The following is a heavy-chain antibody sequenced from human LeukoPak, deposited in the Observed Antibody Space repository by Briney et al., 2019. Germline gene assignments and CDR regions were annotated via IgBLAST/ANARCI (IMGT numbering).Heavy chain of an antibody. CDR2: IYRGDSDT. D-gene: IGHD6-6*01. V-gene: IGHV5-51*03. CDR3: ARGTTGRSIAARPGFPEPYYMDV. CDR1: GYSFTSYW. J-gene: IGHJ6*03. Sequence: GEALQISFQGSGYSFTSYWIGWGRRMPGKGREGMGRIYRGDSDTRYSPSFQGPGTISADKSISTAYLQCSSLTASDTAMYYCARGTTGRSIAARPGFPEPYYMDVWGKGTTVTVSS.